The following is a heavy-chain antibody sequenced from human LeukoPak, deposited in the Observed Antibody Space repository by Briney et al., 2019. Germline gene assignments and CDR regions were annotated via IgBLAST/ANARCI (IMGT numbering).Heavy chain of an antibody. V-gene: IGHV3-21*05. J-gene: IGHJ4*02. D-gene: IGHD2-21*02. CDR2: IDSSSSSK. CDR1: GFHFHTET. Sequence: GSLRLPCAASGFHFHTETMNWVRQAPGKGLEWLSYIDSSSSSKFYAHSVRGRFIISRDNARKSLYLQMNSVTAEDTAVYFCLRGDRRDFWGQGTLLVVSS. CDR3: LRGDRRDF.